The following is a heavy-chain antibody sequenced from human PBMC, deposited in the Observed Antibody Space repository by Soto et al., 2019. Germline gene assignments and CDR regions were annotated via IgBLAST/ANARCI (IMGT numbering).Heavy chain of an antibody. J-gene: IGHJ6*02. Sequence: PSQTLSLTCAISGDSVSSNSAAWNWIRQSPSRGLEWLGRTYYRSKWYNDYAVSVKSRITINPDTSKNQFSLQLNSVTPEDTAVYYCARFLDSGMDTAMVDYYYYGMDVWGQGTTVTVSS. CDR3: ARFLDSGMDTAMVDYYYYGMDV. CDR1: GDSVSSNSAA. CDR2: TYYRSKWYN. D-gene: IGHD5-18*01. V-gene: IGHV6-1*01.